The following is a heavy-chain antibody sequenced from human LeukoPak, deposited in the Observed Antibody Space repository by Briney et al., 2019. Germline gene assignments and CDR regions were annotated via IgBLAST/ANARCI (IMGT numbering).Heavy chain of an antibody. CDR2: IIPIFGTA. CDR1: GGTFSSYA. CDR3: ARDLGWAGYSYGFYY. V-gene: IGHV1-69*13. Sequence: SVKVSCKASGGTFSSYAISWVRQAPGQGLEWMGGIIPIFGTANYAQKFQGRVTITADESTSTAYMELSSLRSEDTAVYYCARDLGWAGYSYGFYYWGQGTLVTVSS. J-gene: IGHJ4*02. D-gene: IGHD5-18*01.